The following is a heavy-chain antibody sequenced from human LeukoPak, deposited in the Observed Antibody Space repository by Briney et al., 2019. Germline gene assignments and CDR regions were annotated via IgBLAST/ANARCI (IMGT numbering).Heavy chain of an antibody. V-gene: IGHV4-38-2*02. J-gene: IGHJ3*02. CDR3: ARAREGAFDI. CDR1: GYSISSGFY. CDR2: IYHSGST. Sequence: PSETLSLTCTVSGYSISSGFYWGWIRQPPGKGLEWIGSIYHSGSTYYNPSLKSRVTISVDTSKNQFSLKLSSVTAADTAVYYCARAREGAFDIWGQGTMVTVSS.